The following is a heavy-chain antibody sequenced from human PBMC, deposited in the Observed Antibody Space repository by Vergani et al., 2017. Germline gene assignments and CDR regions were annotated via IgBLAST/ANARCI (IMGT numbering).Heavy chain of an antibody. CDR2: ISYDGSNK. CDR3: ARDGLLWFGELFRYHWFDP. CDR1: GFSFCSYA. D-gene: IGHD3-10*01. V-gene: IGHV3-30-3*01. Sequence: QVQLVESGGGVVQPGRSLRLSCAASGFSFCSYAMHWVRQAPGQGLEWVTVISYDGSNKYYADSVKGRFTISRDNSKNTLYLQMNSLRAEDTAVYYCARDGLLWFGELFRYHWFDPWGQGTLVTVSS. J-gene: IGHJ5*02.